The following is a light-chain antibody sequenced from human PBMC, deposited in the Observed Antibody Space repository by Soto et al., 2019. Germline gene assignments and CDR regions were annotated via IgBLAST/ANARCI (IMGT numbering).Light chain of an antibody. Sequence: EVVLTQSPGTLSLSPGEGATLSCRASQSVSSNCVAWYQQKPGQAPRLLIYGSSNRDTGIPDRFIGSGSGTDFTLTISRLDPEDFAVYYCQQHGTSLFTFGPGTKVDIK. CDR3: QQHGTSLFT. CDR2: GSS. V-gene: IGKV3-20*01. CDR1: QSVSSNC. J-gene: IGKJ3*01.